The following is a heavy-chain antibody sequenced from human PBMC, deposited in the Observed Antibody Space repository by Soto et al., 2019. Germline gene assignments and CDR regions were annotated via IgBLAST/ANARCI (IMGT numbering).Heavy chain of an antibody. CDR1: GNSVCSNSAA. D-gene: IGHD2-8*02. Sequence: SQTLSLTCGISGNSVCSNSAAWNWIRQSPSRGLEWLGRTYYRSKWYDAYADSLKDRITISPDTSKNQFSLHLTSVTPEDTAVYYCARLLAATRSVDSWGQGTLVTVSS. J-gene: IGHJ4*02. V-gene: IGHV6-1*01. CDR2: TYYRSKWYD. CDR3: ARLLAATRSVDS.